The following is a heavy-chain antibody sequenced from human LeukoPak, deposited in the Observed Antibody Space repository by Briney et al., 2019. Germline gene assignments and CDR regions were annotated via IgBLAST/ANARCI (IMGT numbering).Heavy chain of an antibody. CDR2: ISSSSSSI. CDR3: ARKSYSGTYYRGAFDI. Sequence: PGGSLRLSRAASGFTFSSYEMNWVRPAPGKGLEWVSYISSSSSSIYYVDSVKGRFTITRDNAKVSLYLQMNGLRAEDTAVYCCARKSYSGTYYRGAFDIGGQGTMVTVSS. J-gene: IGHJ3*02. CDR1: GFTFSSYE. V-gene: IGHV3-48*03. D-gene: IGHD1-26*01.